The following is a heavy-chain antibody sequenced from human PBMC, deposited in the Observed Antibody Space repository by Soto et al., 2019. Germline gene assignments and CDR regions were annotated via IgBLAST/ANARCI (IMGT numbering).Heavy chain of an antibody. Sequence: SETLSLTCTVSGGSISNYYWDWIRQSPGKGLEWIGTTYYNGNAYYNPSLKSRVTMSVDTSKNQFSLKLISVTAADTAVYYCARHFVAVVITGWGSWGQGNLVTVS. CDR1: GGSISNYY. CDR3: ARHFVAVVITGWGS. J-gene: IGHJ5*02. CDR2: TYYNGNA. V-gene: IGHV4-39*01. D-gene: IGHD3-22*01.